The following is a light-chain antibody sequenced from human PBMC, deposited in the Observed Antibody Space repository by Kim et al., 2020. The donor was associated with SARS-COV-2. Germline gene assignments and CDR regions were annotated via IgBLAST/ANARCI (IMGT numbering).Light chain of an antibody. V-gene: IGKV1-17*02. CDR2: AAS. CDR1: QDIRGD. Sequence: ASIGDRVIITCRASQDIRGDVDWYQHKPGNAPKRLIYAASNLQRGVPLRFSGSGSGTEFTLTISNLQPEDLATYYCLQYFGYPRYSFGQGTKLEI. CDR3: LQYFGYPRYS. J-gene: IGKJ2*03.